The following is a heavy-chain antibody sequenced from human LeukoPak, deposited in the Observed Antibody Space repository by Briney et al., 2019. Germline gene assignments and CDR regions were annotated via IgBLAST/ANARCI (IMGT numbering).Heavy chain of an antibody. D-gene: IGHD6-13*01. J-gene: IGHJ4*02. Sequence: ASVKVSCKASGYTFTGYYMYWMRQAPGQGLEWMGWINPYSGAAYFAQKFQGRVTMTSDTSISTAYMELSGRRSDDTAVYYCARGPLIAIAGVLSTDLFYFEFWGQGTLVTVSA. CDR3: ARGPLIAIAGVLSTDLFYFEF. CDR1: GYTFTGYY. V-gene: IGHV1-2*02. CDR2: INPYSGAA.